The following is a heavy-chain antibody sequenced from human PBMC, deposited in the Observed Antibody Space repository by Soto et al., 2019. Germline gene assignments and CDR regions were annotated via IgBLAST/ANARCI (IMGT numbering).Heavy chain of an antibody. V-gene: IGHV3-23*01. CDR1: GFTFSSYA. D-gene: IGHD2-8*01. J-gene: IGHJ4*02. CDR2: ISGSGGST. CDR3: AKDPFRSHIVLMVYATDY. Sequence: GGSLRLSCAASGFTFSSYAMSWVRQAPGKGLEWVSAISGSGGSTYYADSVKGRFTISRDNSKNTLYLQMNSLRAEDTAVYYCAKDPFRSHIVLMVYATDYWGQGTLVTVSS.